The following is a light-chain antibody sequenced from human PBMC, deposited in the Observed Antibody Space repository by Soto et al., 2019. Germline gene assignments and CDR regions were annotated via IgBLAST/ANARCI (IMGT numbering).Light chain of an antibody. Sequence: DIQMTQSPSSLSASLGDRVTITCRASLSISSNLNWYQHKPGKAPKLLIYAASNLQSGVPSRFSGSGSGTDFTLTISSLQPEDFATYYCQQTYSAPPLFTFGPGTKVDIK. CDR1: LSISSN. CDR3: QQTYSAPPLFT. V-gene: IGKV1-39*01. CDR2: AAS. J-gene: IGKJ3*01.